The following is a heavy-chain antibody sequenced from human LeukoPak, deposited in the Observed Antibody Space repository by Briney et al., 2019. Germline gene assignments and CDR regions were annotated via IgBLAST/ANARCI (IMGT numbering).Heavy chain of an antibody. Sequence: KPSETLSLTCSVSGGSISSYYWSWIRQPPGKGLEWIGYIYYSGSTYYNPSLKSRVTISVDTSKNQFSLKLSSVTAADTAVYYCARGCTNGVCYHAFDIWGQGTMVTVSS. CDR1: GGSISSYY. CDR3: ARGCTNGVCYHAFDI. CDR2: IYYSGST. J-gene: IGHJ3*02. D-gene: IGHD2-8*01. V-gene: IGHV4-30-4*08.